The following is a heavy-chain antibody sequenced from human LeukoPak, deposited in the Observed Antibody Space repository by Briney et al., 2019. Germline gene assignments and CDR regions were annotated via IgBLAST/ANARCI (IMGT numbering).Heavy chain of an antibody. V-gene: IGHV4-59*04. CDR3: ARLWDSTGLYFYYYMDV. CDR1: GGSISSYY. Sequence: PSETLSLTCTVSGGSISSYYWSWIRQPPGKGLEWIGNYHNGNSYYNPSLKSRVTISEDTSGNQFSLRVTSVTAADTAVYYCARLWDSTGLYFYYYMDVWGEGTTVTVSS. J-gene: IGHJ6*03. D-gene: IGHD6-25*01. CDR2: YHNGNS.